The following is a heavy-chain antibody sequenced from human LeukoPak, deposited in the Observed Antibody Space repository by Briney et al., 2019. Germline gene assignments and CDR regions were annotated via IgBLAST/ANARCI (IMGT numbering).Heavy chain of an antibody. CDR1: GYTFTGYY. CDR3: ARVPKPTYYYDSRTPYYFDY. Sequence: ASVKVSCKASGYTFTGYYMHWVRQAPGQGLEWMGWINPNSGGTNYAQKFQGRVTMTRDTSISTAYMELSRLRSDDTAVYYCARVPKPTYYYDSRTPYYFDYWGQGTLVTVSS. D-gene: IGHD3-22*01. V-gene: IGHV1-2*02. CDR2: INPNSGGT. J-gene: IGHJ4*02.